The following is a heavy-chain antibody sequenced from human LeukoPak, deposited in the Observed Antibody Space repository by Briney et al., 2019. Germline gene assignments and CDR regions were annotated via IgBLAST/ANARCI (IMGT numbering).Heavy chain of an antibody. V-gene: IGHV3-30*02. J-gene: IGHJ4*02. Sequence: GGSLRLSCAASGFTFSSYGIHWVRQAPGKGLEWVAFIRSDGSIKYYADSVKGRFTISRDNSKNTLYREINSLRADDTAIYYCAKTASSSWGFFDYWGQGTLVTVSS. CDR3: AKTASSSWGFFDY. D-gene: IGHD6-13*01. CDR2: IRSDGSIK. CDR1: GFTFSSYG.